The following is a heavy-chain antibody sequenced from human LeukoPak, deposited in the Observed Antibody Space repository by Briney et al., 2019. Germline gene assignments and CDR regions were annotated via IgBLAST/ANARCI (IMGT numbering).Heavy chain of an antibody. CDR1: GGSISSSSYY. CDR3: ARREEEMASPGFDY. CDR2: IYYSGST. Sequence: SETLSLTCTVSGGSISSSSYYWGWIRQPPGKGLEWIGSIYYSGSTYYNPSLKSRVTISVDTSKNQFSLKLSSVTAADTAVYHCARREEEMASPGFDYWGQGTLVTVSS. D-gene: IGHD5-24*01. J-gene: IGHJ4*02. V-gene: IGHV4-39*01.